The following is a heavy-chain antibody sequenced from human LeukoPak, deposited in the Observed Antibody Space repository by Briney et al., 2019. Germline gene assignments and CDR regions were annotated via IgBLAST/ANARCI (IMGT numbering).Heavy chain of an antibody. J-gene: IGHJ4*02. V-gene: IGHV1-18*01. D-gene: IGHD1-26*01. CDR2: ISAYNGNT. Sequence: ASVKVSCKASGYTFTSYGISWVRQAPGQGLEWMGWISAYNGNTNYAQKLQGRVTMTTDTSTSTAYMELRSLRSDDTAVYYCAREGASGSYSPNFDYWGQGILVTVSS. CDR3: AREGASGSYSPNFDY. CDR1: GYTFTSYG.